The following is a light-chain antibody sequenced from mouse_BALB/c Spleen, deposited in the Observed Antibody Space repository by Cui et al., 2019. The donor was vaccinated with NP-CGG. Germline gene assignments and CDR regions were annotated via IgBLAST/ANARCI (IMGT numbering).Light chain of an antibody. CDR2: GTN. J-gene: IGLJ1*01. V-gene: IGLV1*01. CDR3: ARWYSNHWV. CDR1: IGAVTTSNY. Sequence: QAVVPQESALTTSPGETVTLTCRSSIGAVTTSNYANWVQEKPDHLFTGLIGGTNNRAPGVPARFSGSLIGDKAALTITGTQTEDEAIYFCARWYSNHWVFGGGTKLTVL.